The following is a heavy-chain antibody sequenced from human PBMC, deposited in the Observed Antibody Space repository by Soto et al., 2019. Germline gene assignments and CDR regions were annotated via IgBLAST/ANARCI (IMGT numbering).Heavy chain of an antibody. CDR2: IYYSGST. CDR1: GGSLSSYD. Sequence: SETLSLTWTVSGGSLSSYDWSWIRQPPGKGLEWIGYIYYSGSTNYNPSLKSRVTISVDTSKNQCSLKLSSVTAADPAVYYCARAKGRTVNPFRAFDIWGQGTMVTLSS. V-gene: IGHV4-59*01. D-gene: IGHD2-2*01. J-gene: IGHJ3*02. CDR3: ARAKGRTVNPFRAFDI.